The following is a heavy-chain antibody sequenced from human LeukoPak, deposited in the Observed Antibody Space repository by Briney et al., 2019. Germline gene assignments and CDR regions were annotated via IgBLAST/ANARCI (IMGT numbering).Heavy chain of an antibody. CDR2: IYYSGST. J-gene: IGHJ5*02. CDR1: GGSISSGGYY. CDR3: ARGDMMLRGVIDEIDP. Sequence: SETLSLTCTVSGGSISSGGYYWSWIRQHPGKGLEWIGYIYYSGSTNYNPSLKSRVTMSVDTSKNQFSLNLSSVTAADTAVYYCARGDMMLRGVIDEIDPWGQGTLVTVSS. V-gene: IGHV4-61*08. D-gene: IGHD3-10*01.